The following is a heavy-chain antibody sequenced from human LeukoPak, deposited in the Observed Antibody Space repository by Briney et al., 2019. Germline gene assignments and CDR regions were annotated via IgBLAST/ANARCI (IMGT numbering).Heavy chain of an antibody. Sequence: GGSLRRSYAGSRFSFISYGMHWVRQAPGKGLEWVGVKKYADSVKGRFTISRDNSKDTLYLQMNSLRDEDTAVYYCAKRPSDYSDYVTYFDDWGQGTLVT. CDR3: AKRPSDYSDYVTYFDD. D-gene: IGHD4-11*01. V-gene: IGHV3-30*18. J-gene: IGHJ4*02. CDR2: K. CDR1: RFSFISYG.